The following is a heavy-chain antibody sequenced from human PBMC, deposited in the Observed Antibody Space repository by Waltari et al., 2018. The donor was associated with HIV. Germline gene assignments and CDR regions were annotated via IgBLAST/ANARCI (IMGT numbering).Heavy chain of an antibody. CDR2: VNPNSGGT. CDR1: GYTFTGYY. D-gene: IGHD3-3*01. Sequence: QVQLVQSGAEVKKPGASVKVSCKASGYTFTGYYMHWVRQAPGQGLEWMGWVNPNSGGTNYAQKVQGRVTMTRDTSISTAYMGLSRLRSDDTAVYYCASSLYYDLWSGTRAFDIWGQGTMVTVSS. CDR3: ASSLYYDLWSGTRAFDI. J-gene: IGHJ3*02. V-gene: IGHV1-2*02.